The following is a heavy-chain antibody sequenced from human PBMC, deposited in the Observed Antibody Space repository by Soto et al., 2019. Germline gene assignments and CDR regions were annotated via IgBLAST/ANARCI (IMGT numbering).Heavy chain of an antibody. J-gene: IGHJ4*02. CDR2: INHSGST. Sequence: PSETLSLTCAVYGGSFSGYYWSWIRQPPGKGLEWIGEINHSGSTNYNPSLKSRVTISVDTSKNQFSLKLSSVTAADTAVYYCARGLQFDYWGQGTLVTVS. V-gene: IGHV4-34*01. CDR1: GGSFSGYY. CDR3: ARGLQFDY. D-gene: IGHD4-4*01.